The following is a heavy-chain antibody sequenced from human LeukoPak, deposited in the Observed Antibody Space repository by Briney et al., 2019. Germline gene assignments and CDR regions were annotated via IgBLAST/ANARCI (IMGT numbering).Heavy chain of an antibody. CDR3: ARVGGSNDYKSRYYYYGMDV. V-gene: IGHV1-2*02. J-gene: IGHJ6*02. CDR1: GYTFTGYY. D-gene: IGHD4-11*01. CDR2: INPNSGGT. Sequence: ASVKVSCKASGYTFTGYYMHWVRQAPGQGLEWMGWINPNSGGTNYAQKFQGRVTMTRDTSISTAYMGLSRLRSDDTAVYYCARVGGSNDYKSRYYYYGMDVWGQGTTVTVSS.